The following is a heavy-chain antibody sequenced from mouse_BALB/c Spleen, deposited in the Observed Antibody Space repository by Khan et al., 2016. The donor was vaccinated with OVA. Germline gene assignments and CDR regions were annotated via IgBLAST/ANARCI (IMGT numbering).Heavy chain of an antibody. CDR2: IWGDGST. J-gene: IGHJ4*01. Sequence: QVQLKESGPGLVAPSQRLSITCTVSGFSLTGYGVNWVRQPPGKGLEWLGMIWGDGSTDYNSVLKSRLSISKDNSKRQVFLKMNSLQTDDTARYYCARAYYGNYSEAMDDWGQGTSVTVSS. CDR1: GFSLTGYG. D-gene: IGHD2-10*01. V-gene: IGHV2-6-7*01. CDR3: ARAYYGNYSEAMDD.